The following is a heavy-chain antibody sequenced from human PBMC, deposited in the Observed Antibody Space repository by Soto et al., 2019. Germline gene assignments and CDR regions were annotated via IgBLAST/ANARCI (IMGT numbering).Heavy chain of an antibody. D-gene: IGHD5-18*01. CDR1: GVTVSSNY. CDR2: IYSGGST. Sequence: EVQLVESGGGLVQPGGSLRLSCAASGVTVSSNYMSWVRQAPGKGLEWVSVIYSGGSTYYADSVKGRFTISRDNSKNTLYLQMNSLRAEDTAGYYCARHGYSYGGGYFDYWGQGTLVTVSS. V-gene: IGHV3-66*04. J-gene: IGHJ4*02. CDR3: ARHGYSYGGGYFDY.